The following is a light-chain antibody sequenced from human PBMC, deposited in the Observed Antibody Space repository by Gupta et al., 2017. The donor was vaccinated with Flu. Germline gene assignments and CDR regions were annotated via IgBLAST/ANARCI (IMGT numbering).Light chain of an antibody. V-gene: IGLV1-44*01. CDR3: AAWDDSLNGHYV. CDR2: GNN. CDR1: SSNIGSNA. Sequence: VTISCSGSSSNIGSNAVNWYQQVPGTAPKLLMYGNNQMPSGVPDRFSGSKSGTSASLAISGLQSEDDADYYCAAWDDSLNGHYVFGTGTKVTVL. J-gene: IGLJ1*01.